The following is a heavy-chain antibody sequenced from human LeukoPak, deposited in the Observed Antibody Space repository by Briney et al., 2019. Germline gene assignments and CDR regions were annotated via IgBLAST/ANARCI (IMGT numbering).Heavy chain of an antibody. Sequence: PSETLSLTCTVSGYSISSGYYWGWIRQPPGKGLEWIGCIYDRGPTYYNPSLKSRITISVDRPKNQFFLNVTSVTAADTAVYYCARSRQGSGLLNYWGQGNLVAVSS. CDR1: GYSISSGYY. V-gene: IGHV4-38-2*02. CDR2: IYDRGPT. CDR3: ARSRQGSGLLNY. D-gene: IGHD3-10*01. J-gene: IGHJ4*02.